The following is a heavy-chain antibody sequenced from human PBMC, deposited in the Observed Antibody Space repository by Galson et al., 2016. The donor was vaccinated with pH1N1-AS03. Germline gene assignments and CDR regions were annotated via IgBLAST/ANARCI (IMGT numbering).Heavy chain of an antibody. CDR3: ARAFWTGNYFFDF. Sequence: QSGAEVKKSGESLKISCKGSGYRFTNYWIGWVRQMPGKGLEWVAIIYPGDSETRYSPSFQGQVTISADKSINTAFVQWSSLKASDTAMYCCARAFWTGNYFFDFWGQGTLVTVSS. J-gene: IGHJ4*02. D-gene: IGHD3/OR15-3a*01. CDR1: GYRFTNYW. V-gene: IGHV5-51*01. CDR2: IYPGDSET.